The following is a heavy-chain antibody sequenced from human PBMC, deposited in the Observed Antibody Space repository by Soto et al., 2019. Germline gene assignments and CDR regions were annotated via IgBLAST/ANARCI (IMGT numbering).Heavy chain of an antibody. CDR3: AREQVIGPRDSSGYYYWFDP. J-gene: IGHJ5*02. CDR2: ISAYTGNT. V-gene: IGHV1-18*04. D-gene: IGHD3-22*01. CDR1: GYTFTSYG. Sequence: ASVKVSCKASGYTFTSYGISWVRQAPGQGLEWMGWISAYTGNTNYAQKLQGRVTMTTDTSTSTAYMELRSLRSDDTAVYYCAREQVIGPRDSSGYYYWFDPWGQGTLVTVSS.